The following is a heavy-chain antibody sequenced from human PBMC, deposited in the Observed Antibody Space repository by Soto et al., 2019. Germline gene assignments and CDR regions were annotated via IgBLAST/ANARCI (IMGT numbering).Heavy chain of an antibody. Sequence: PGGSLRLSCAASGFTFSSYAMSWVRQAPGKGLEWVSAISGSGGSTYYADSVKGRFTISRDNSKNTLYLQMNSLRAEDTAVYYCAKPSLPYYYDSGYFDYWGQGTLVTVSS. CDR2: ISGSGGST. CDR3: AKPSLPYYYDSGYFDY. CDR1: GFTFSSYA. D-gene: IGHD3-22*01. J-gene: IGHJ4*02. V-gene: IGHV3-23*01.